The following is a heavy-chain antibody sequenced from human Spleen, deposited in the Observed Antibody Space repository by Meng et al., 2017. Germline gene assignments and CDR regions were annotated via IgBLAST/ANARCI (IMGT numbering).Heavy chain of an antibody. Sequence: GESLKISCAASGFTFANYGMTWVRQAPGKGLEWVSSISNTGGSTYYADSIKGRFTISRDNSKNTLYLQMNRLRAEDTAVYYCAKVRLSNYYFYHGLDVWGQGTTVTVSS. J-gene: IGHJ6*02. CDR1: GFTFANYG. CDR3: AKVRLSNYYFYHGLDV. CDR2: ISNTGGST. V-gene: IGHV3-23*01.